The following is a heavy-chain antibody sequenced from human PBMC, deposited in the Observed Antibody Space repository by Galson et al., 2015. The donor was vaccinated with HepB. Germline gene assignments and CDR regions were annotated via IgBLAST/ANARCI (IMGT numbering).Heavy chain of an antibody. J-gene: IGHJ4*02. CDR2: IKSKTDGETT. Sequence: SLRLSCAASGFPFNNAWMTWVRQAPGMGLEWVGRIKSKTDGETTDYAAPVKGRFTISRDDSKNTVYLQMNSLRPEDTAVYYCATAWRPLGNWGQGSLVTVSS. V-gene: IGHV3-15*01. D-gene: IGHD1-26*01. CDR1: GFPFNNAW. CDR3: ATAWRPLGN.